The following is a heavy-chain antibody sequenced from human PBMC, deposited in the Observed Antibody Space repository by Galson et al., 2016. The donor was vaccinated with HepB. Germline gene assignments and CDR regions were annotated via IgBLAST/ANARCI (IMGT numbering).Heavy chain of an antibody. Sequence: SLRLSCAASGFTVSRKYMTWVRQAPGKGLEWVSVIYSADTGGTKYYAEPGKGRFPISRHNTKNTLYLQMHSLRHEDTALYYCARAYDFWCGRYYYAMEFRGQGTTVTVS. J-gene: IGHJ6*02. CDR2: IYSADTGGTK. CDR1: GFTVSRKY. D-gene: IGHD3-3*01. CDR3: ARAYDFWCGRYYYAMEF. V-gene: IGHV3-53*04.